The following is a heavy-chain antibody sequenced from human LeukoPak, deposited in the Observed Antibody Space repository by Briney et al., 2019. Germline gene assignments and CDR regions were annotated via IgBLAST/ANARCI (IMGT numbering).Heavy chain of an antibody. CDR1: GFTFSNYW. CDR3: ARVLAAADAGGAFDI. CDR2: INSDGINT. V-gene: IGHV3-74*01. Sequence: PGGSLRLSCAASGFTFSNYWMHWVRQAPGKGLVWVSRINSDGINTSYADSVKGRFTISRDNAKNTLNLQMNSLRAEDTAVYYCARVLAAADAGGAFDIWGQGTMVTVSS. D-gene: IGHD6-13*01. J-gene: IGHJ3*02.